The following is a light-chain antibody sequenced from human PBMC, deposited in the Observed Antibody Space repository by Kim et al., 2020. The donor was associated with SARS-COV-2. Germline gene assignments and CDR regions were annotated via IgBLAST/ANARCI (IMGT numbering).Light chain of an antibody. CDR2: DTS. CDR1: QSVNXGY. J-gene: IGKJ1*01. Sequence: GERATPSCTASQSVNXGYLAWYXQXPGQSPRLLIYDTSSRATGIPDRFSGSGSGTDFTLTISRLGPXXFALYYCQQYGSSPRTFGQGTKVDIK. CDR3: QQYGSSPRT. V-gene: IGKV3-20*01.